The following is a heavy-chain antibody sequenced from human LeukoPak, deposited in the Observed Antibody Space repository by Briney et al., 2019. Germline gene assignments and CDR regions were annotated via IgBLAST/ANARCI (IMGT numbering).Heavy chain of an antibody. CDR2: IFYSGST. D-gene: IGHD2-2*01. J-gene: IGHJ4*02. CDR3: AREYCTSSSCYCDY. V-gene: IGHV4-59*11. CDR1: GGSISSHY. Sequence: SETLSLTCTVSGGSISSHYWSWIRQPPGKGLEWIGYIFYSGSTNCNPSLKSRVTMSVDTSKNQFSLKLSSVAAADTAVYYCAREYCTSSSCYCDYWGQGTLVNVSS.